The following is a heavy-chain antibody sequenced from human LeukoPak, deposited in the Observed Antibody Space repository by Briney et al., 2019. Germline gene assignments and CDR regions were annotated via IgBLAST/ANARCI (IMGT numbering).Heavy chain of an antibody. CDR3: ARERSYYDMDV. Sequence: PSETLSLTCTVSGGSISSGDYYWSWIRQPPGKGLEWIGYIYYSGGTYYNPSLKSRVTISLGTSENQFSLKLSSVTAADTAVYYCARERSYYDMDVWGQGTTVTVSS. V-gene: IGHV4-30-4*01. J-gene: IGHJ6*02. CDR2: IYYSGGT. CDR1: GGSISSGDYY.